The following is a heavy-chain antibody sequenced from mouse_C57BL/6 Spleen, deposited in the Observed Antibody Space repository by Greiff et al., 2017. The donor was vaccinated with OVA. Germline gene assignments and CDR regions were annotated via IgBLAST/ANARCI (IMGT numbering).Heavy chain of an antibody. J-gene: IGHJ2*01. D-gene: IGHD4-1*01. CDR3: ARRVGRDYFDY. V-gene: IGHV3-6*01. CDR2: ISYDGSN. Sequence: EVQLQESGPGLVKPSQSLSLTCSVTGYSITSGYYWHWIRQFPGNKLEWMGYISYDGSNNYNPSLKNRISITRDTSKNQFFLKLNSVTTEDTATYYCARRVGRDYFDYWGQGTTLTVSS. CDR1: GYSITSGYY.